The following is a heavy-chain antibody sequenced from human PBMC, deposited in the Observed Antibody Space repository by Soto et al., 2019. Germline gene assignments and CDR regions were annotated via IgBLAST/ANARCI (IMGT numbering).Heavy chain of an antibody. D-gene: IGHD4-17*01. CDR3: GKDALTHDYGEPNYFDY. CDR2: ISGSGVAT. CDR1: GFTFGNSA. J-gene: IGHJ4*02. Sequence: EVQLLESGGGLSQPGGSLRLSCAGSGFTFGNSAMSWVRQAPGGGLEWISSISGSGVATFSAVSVEGRFTISRDNAKNTLNLPMTGLRAEDTAVYFCGKDALTHDYGEPNYFDYWGQGTLVTVSS. V-gene: IGHV3-23*01.